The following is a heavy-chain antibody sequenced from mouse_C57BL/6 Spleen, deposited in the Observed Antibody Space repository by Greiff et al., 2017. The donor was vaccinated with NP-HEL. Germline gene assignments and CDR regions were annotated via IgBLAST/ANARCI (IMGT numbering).Heavy chain of an antibody. Sequence: QVQLQQSGPELVKPGASVKISCKASGYAFSSSWMNWVKQRPGKGLEWIGRIYPGDGDTNYNGKFKGKATLTADKSSSTAYMQLSSLTSEDSAFYFCARSSTTAFDYWGQGTTLTVSS. CDR2: IYPGDGDT. V-gene: IGHV1-82*01. CDR1: GYAFSSSW. CDR3: ARSSTTAFDY. J-gene: IGHJ2*01. D-gene: IGHD1-2*01.